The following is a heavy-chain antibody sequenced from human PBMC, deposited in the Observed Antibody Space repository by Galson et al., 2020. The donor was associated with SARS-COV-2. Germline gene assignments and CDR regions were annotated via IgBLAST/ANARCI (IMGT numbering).Heavy chain of an antibody. Sequence: SETLSLTCTVSGGSISSGGYYWSWIRQHPGKGLEWIGYIYYSGSTYYNPSLKSRVTISVDTSKNQFSLKLSSVTAADTAVYYCARSGATGFDYWGQGTLVTVSS. D-gene: IGHD1-26*01. J-gene: IGHJ4*02. CDR3: ARSGATGFDY. V-gene: IGHV4-31*03. CDR2: IYYSGST. CDR1: GGSISSGGYY.